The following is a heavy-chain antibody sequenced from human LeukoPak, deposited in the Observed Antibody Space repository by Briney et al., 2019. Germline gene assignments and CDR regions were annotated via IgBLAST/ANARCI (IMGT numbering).Heavy chain of an antibody. CDR2: IKQDGSEK. CDR3: ARDEHQYFHASSGRFDY. CDR1: GFILSDYW. D-gene: IGHD3-22*01. V-gene: IGHV3-7*04. Sequence: SGGSLGLSCAASGFILSDYWMGWVRQAPGRGLEWVANIKQDGSEKYYVDSVKGRLTISRDNAKNSVYLQMNSLRAEDTAVYYCARDEHQYFHASSGRFDYWGQGTLVTVSS. J-gene: IGHJ4*02.